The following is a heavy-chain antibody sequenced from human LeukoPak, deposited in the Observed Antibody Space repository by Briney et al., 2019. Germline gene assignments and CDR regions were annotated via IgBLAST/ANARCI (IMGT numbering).Heavy chain of an antibody. CDR1: GGSFSTYL. D-gene: IGHD1-26*01. V-gene: IGHV4-34*01. Sequence: SETLSLTCAVYGGSFSTYLWTWIRQPPGKGLEWIGDINHGGRTNYNPSLKSRVHLSIDMSKHQFSLNVRSVTAADTAVYYCARVRIESGSYYFDYWGQGIRVTVSS. CDR2: INHGGRT. CDR3: ARVRIESGSYYFDY. J-gene: IGHJ4*02.